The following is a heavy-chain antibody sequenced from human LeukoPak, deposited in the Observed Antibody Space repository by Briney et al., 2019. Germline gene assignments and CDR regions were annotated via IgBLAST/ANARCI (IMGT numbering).Heavy chain of an antibody. Sequence: PSETLSLTCTVSGGSISNGDYYWSWIRQPPGKGLEWIGYIYYSGSTYYNPSLKSRVTISVDTSKNQFSLKLSSVTAADTAVYYCARDRGSSSWYYFDYWGQGTLVTVSS. D-gene: IGHD6-13*01. J-gene: IGHJ4*02. CDR1: GGSISNGDYY. V-gene: IGHV4-30-4*01. CDR3: ARDRGSSSWYYFDY. CDR2: IYYSGST.